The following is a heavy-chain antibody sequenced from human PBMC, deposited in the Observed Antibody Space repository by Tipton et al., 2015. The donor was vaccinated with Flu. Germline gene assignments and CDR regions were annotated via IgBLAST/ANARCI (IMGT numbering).Heavy chain of an antibody. D-gene: IGHD6-19*01. CDR1: GGSISSDNNY. CDR3: ATSTGWYRFDS. CDR2: IYHSGST. Sequence: TLSLTCAVSGGSISSDNNYWSWVRQPPGKGLEWIGEIYHSGSTTYNPSLKSRVTLSLDKSKNQFSLQLYSVTAADTAVYYCATSTGWYRFDSWGRGTLVTVSS. V-gene: IGHV4-4*02. J-gene: IGHJ4*02.